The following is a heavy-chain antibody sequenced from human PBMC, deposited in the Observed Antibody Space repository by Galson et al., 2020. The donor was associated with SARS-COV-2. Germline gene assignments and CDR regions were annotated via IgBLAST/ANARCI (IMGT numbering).Heavy chain of an antibody. D-gene: IGHD3-10*01. Sequence: ASVKVSCKASGYTFTSYAMNWVRQAPGQGLEWMGWINTNTGNPTYAQGFTGRFVFSLDTSVSTAYLQISSLKAEDTAVYYCARTGRRFGELFGDYWGQGTLVTVSS. CDR3: ARTGRRFGELFGDY. CDR1: GYTFTSYA. J-gene: IGHJ4*02. V-gene: IGHV7-4-1*02. CDR2: INTNTGNP.